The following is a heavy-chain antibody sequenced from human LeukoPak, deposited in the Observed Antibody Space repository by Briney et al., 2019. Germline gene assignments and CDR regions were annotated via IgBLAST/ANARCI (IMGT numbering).Heavy chain of an antibody. CDR1: GYTFTSYG. D-gene: IGHD5-12*01. V-gene: IGHV1-18*01. CDR3: ARDLLKSGYGSYDY. J-gene: IGHJ4*02. CDR2: ISAYNGNT. Sequence: ASVKVSCKASGYTFTSYGISWVQQAPGQGPEWMGWISAYNGNTNYAQKLQGRVTMTTDTSTSTAYMELRSLRSDDTAVYYCARDLLKSGYGSYDYWGQGTLVTVSS.